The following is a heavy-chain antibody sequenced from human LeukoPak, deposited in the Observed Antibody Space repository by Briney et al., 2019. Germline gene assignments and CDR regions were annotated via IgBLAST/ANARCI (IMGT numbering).Heavy chain of an antibody. CDR2: INPGGYDK. CDR1: GFTFSGHW. D-gene: IGHD4-17*01. V-gene: IGHV3-7*03. J-gene: IGHJ4*02. Sequence: PGGSLRLSCVASGFTFSGHWMTWVRQAPGKGLEWVGNINPGGYDKFYVDSAEGRFTMSRDNARNSLYLQMDSLRAEDTAVYYCARLKRTTSVFDYWGQGTLVTVSS. CDR3: ARLKRTTSVFDY.